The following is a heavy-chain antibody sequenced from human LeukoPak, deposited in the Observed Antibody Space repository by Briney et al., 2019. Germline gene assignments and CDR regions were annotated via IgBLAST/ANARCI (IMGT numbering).Heavy chain of an antibody. CDR2: IYYSGTT. CDR1: GGSISSHY. V-gene: IGHV4-59*11. CDR3: VKESYRRYFDY. D-gene: IGHD3-10*01. Sequence: SETLSLTCTVSGGSISSHYCSWIRQPAGKGLEWIGYIYYSGTTNYNPSLKSRVTISVDTSKNQFSLKLSSVTAADTAVYYCVKESYRRYFDYWGQGTLVTVSS. J-gene: IGHJ4*02.